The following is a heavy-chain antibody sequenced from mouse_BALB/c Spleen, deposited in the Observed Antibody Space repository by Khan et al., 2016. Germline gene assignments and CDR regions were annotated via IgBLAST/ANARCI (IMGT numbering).Heavy chain of an antibody. Sequence: QIQLVQSGPELKKPGETVRISCKASGYTFTTAGMQWVQKMPGKGLRWIGWINTLSGVPIYAEDFKGRFAFSLETSASTAFLQIGNLKNEDTATYFCARARYAMDCWGQETSGTVS. J-gene: IGHJ4*01. CDR1: GYTFTTAG. CDR3: ARARYAMDC. CDR2: INTLSGVP. V-gene: IGHV9-4*02.